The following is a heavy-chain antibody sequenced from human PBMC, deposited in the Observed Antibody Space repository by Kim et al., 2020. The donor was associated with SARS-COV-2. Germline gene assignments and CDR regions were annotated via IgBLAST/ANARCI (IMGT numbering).Heavy chain of an antibody. CDR2: ISSSSSYI. D-gene: IGHD3-3*01. CDR1: GFTFSSYS. CDR3: AREGFWSGAYGMDV. V-gene: IGHV3-21*01. J-gene: IGHJ6*02. Sequence: GGSLRLSCAASGFTFSSYSMNWVRQAPGKGLEWVSSISSSSSYIYYADSVKGRFTISRDNAKNSLYLQMNSLRAEDTAVYYCAREGFWSGAYGMDVWGQGTTVTVSS.